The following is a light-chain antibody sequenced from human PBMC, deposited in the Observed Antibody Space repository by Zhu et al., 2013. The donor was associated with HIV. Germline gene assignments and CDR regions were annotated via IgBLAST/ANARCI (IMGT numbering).Light chain of an antibody. CDR3: QQYYNAPYT. Sequence: DTVMTQSPDSLAVSLGERATINCKSSQTILSTSNNKNYISWYQQRPGQPPKVLIYWATTRESGVPDRFSGSGSGTDFTLTISSLQAEDVALYYCQQYYNAPYTFGQGTKLEIK. J-gene: IGKJ2*01. CDR2: WAT. CDR1: QTILSTSNNKNY. V-gene: IGKV4-1*01.